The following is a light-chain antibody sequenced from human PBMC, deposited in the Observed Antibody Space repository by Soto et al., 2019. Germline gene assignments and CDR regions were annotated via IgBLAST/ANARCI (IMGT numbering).Light chain of an antibody. CDR1: RSDVGTYNY. Sequence: QSVLTQPRSVSGSPGQSVTISCTGTRSDVGTYNYVSWYQQHPGKAPKVMIYDVSKRPSGVPDRFSGSKSGNTASLTISGLQAEDEGDYYCSAYTARSTLVFGGGTKLTVL. CDR2: DVS. CDR3: SAYTARSTLV. V-gene: IGLV2-11*01. J-gene: IGLJ3*02.